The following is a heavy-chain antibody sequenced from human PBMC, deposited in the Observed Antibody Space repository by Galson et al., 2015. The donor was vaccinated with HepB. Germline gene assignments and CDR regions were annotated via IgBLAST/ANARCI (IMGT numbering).Heavy chain of an antibody. J-gene: IGHJ4*02. D-gene: IGHD3-3*01. CDR3: AREAWSY. V-gene: IGHV3-7*01. CDR1: AVNFRVYW. Sequence: PLGVECPDPAVNFRVYWLLWAREAQGKGLEWVGNIKPDGSEKYYVDSVKGRFTISRDNAKNSLHLQMNSLRADDTAVYYCAREAWSYWGQGTLVTVSS. CDR2: IKPDGSEK.